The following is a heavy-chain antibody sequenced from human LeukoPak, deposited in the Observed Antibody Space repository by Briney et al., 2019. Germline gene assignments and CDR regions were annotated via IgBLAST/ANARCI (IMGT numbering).Heavy chain of an antibody. V-gene: IGHV4-39*01. J-gene: IGHJ4*02. D-gene: IGHD3-22*01. CDR2: IYYSGST. Sequence: SETLSLTCTVSGGSISSSSYYWGWIHQPPGKGLEWIGSIYYSGSTYYNPSLKSRVTISVDKSKNQFSLRLSSVTAADTAVYYCARQITMIVVDYWGQGTLVTVSS. CDR1: GGSISSSSYY. CDR3: ARQITMIVVDY.